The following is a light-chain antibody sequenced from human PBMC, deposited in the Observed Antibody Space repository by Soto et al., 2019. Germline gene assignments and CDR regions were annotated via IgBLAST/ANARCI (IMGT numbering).Light chain of an antibody. CDR2: KAS. J-gene: IGKJ2*01. V-gene: IGKV1-5*03. CDR1: QSVKNW. Sequence: DIQMTQYPSTLSASVGDRVTITCRASQSVKNWLAWYQQKPGKAPKLLIFKASTLQPGVPSRFSGSGSWTEFTLTISSLQPDDFATYYCQQDNSYPYTFGQGTRLDVK. CDR3: QQDNSYPYT.